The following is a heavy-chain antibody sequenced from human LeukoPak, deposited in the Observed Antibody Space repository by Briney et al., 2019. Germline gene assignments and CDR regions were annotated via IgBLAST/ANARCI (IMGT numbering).Heavy chain of an antibody. CDR1: GGSIRSHY. CDR3: ARHGPSVSLDY. V-gene: IGHV4-59*08. CDR2: FYYTGST. Sequence: SETLSLTCTVSGGSIRSHYWSWIRQPPGKGLEWIGYFYYTGSTNYNPSLKSRVTISVDTSKTQFSLKLSSVTAADTAVYHCARHGPSVSLDYWGQGTQVTVSS. J-gene: IGHJ4*02. D-gene: IGHD2-8*01.